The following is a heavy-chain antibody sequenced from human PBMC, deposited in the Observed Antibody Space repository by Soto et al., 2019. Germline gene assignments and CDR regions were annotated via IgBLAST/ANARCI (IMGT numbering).Heavy chain of an antibody. CDR1: GFSLSINDVG. V-gene: IGHV2-5*02. J-gene: IGHJ4*02. Sequence: QITLKESGPTLVKATQTLTLTCTFSGFSLSINDVGVGWIRQPPGKALEWLAVIYWDDDKRYSPSLSSRVTITKDTSKKQVVLSMTDMDPVDTGTYYCAHTKYSRSPFDYWGQGTLVTVSA. D-gene: IGHD6-6*01. CDR2: IYWDDDK. CDR3: AHTKYSRSPFDY.